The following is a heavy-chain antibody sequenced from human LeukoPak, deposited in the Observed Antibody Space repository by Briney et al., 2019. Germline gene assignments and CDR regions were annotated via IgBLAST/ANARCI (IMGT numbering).Heavy chain of an antibody. D-gene: IGHD3-3*01. Sequence: GGSLRLSCAASGFTFSSYGMHWVRQAPGKGLEWVAFIRYDGSNKYYADSVKGRFTIARDNAKNSVYLEMNSLRADDTAVYYCARSARLMKGVVEVTALDDWGQGTLVTVSS. CDR1: GFTFSSYG. J-gene: IGHJ4*02. CDR2: IRYDGSNK. V-gene: IGHV3-30*02. CDR3: ARSARLMKGVVEVTALDD.